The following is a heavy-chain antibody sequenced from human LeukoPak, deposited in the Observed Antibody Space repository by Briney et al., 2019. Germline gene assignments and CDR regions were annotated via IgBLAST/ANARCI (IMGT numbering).Heavy chain of an antibody. J-gene: IGHJ4*02. V-gene: IGHV4-39*01. D-gene: IGHD5-18*01. CDR2: IYYSGST. Sequence: NSSETLSLTCTVSGGSISSSSYYWGWIRQPPGKGLEWIGSIYYSGSTYYNPSLKSRVTISVDTSKNQFSLKLSSVTAADTAVYYCATSLEYSYGHGYFDYWGQGTLVTVSS. CDR1: GGSISSSSYY. CDR3: ATSLEYSYGHGYFDY.